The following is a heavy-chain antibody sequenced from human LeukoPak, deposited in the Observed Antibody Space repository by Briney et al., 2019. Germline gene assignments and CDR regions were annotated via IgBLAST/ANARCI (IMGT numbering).Heavy chain of an antibody. V-gene: IGHV4-34*01. CDR3: ARDSSGYYHTQEYDY. CDR2: INHSGST. CDR1: GGSFSGYY. D-gene: IGHD3-22*01. J-gene: IGHJ4*02. Sequence: SETLSLTCAVYGGSFSGYYWSWIRQPPGKGLEWIGEINHSGSTNYNPSLKSRVTISVDTSKNQFSLKLSSVTAADTAVYYCARDSSGYYHTQEYDYWGQGTLVTVSS.